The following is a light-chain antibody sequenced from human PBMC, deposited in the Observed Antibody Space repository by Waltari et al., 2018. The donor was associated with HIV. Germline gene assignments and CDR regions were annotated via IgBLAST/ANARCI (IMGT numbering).Light chain of an antibody. CDR2: AAS. CDR3: QQSFNTPLT. CDR1: QNISSY. Sequence: DIQMTQSTSSLSASIGDRVTLTCRASQNISSYLNWYQQKPGKAPRFLIYAASSLQSGVPSTFSGSGSGTDFTLTISSLQREDFATYYCQQSFNTPLTFGGGTKVEIK. J-gene: IGKJ4*01. V-gene: IGKV1-39*01.